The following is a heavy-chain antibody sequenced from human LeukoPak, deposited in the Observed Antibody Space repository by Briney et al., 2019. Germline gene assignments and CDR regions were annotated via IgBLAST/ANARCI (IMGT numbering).Heavy chain of an antibody. D-gene: IGHD6-13*01. CDR2: ISSSSSYI. Sequence: GGSLRLSCAASGFIFSTYSMNWVRQAPGKGLEWVSSISSSSSYIYYADPVKGRFTISRDNAKNSLYLQMNSLRAEDTAVYYCARVRTTGIAAAGTTYYFDSWGQGTLVTVSS. J-gene: IGHJ4*02. V-gene: IGHV3-21*01. CDR1: GFIFSTYS. CDR3: ARVRTTGIAAAGTTYYFDS.